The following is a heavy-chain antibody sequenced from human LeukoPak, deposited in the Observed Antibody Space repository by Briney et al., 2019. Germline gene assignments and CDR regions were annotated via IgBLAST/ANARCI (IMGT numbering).Heavy chain of an antibody. CDR2: INTDGSVT. CDR1: GFPFSAYW. V-gene: IGHV3-74*03. D-gene: IGHD5-18*01. CDR3: AKDYNYGQTDS. Sequence: GGSLRLSCAASGFPFSAYWMHWVRQAPGKGLVWVSTINTDGSVTTHADSVKGRFTISRDNTENTLYLQMNSLRGEDTAVYYCAKDYNYGQTDSWGQGTLVTVSS. J-gene: IGHJ5*02.